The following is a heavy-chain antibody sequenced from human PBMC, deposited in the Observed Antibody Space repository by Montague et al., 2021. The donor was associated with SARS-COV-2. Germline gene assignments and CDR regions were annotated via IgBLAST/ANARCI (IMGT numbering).Heavy chain of an antibody. Sequence: SETLSLTCTVSGGSISSSSYYWGWIRQPPGKGLEWIGSIYYSGSTYCNPSLKSRVTISVDTSKNQFSLKLSSVTAADTAVYYCARHETNRITIFGVVMYNGWFDPWGQGTLVTVSS. CDR1: GGSISSSSYY. J-gene: IGHJ5*02. V-gene: IGHV4-39*01. D-gene: IGHD3-3*01. CDR2: IYYSGST. CDR3: ARHETNRITIFGVVMYNGWFDP.